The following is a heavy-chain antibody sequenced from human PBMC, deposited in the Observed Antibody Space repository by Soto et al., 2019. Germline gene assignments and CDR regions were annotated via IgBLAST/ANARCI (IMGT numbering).Heavy chain of an antibody. V-gene: IGHV4-39*01. CDR1: GDSINNRSYY. J-gene: IGHJ4*02. CDR2: IYYSGST. CDR3: ARQRTSVVTQAYFDS. D-gene: IGHD2-21*02. Sequence: SETLSLTCTVTGDSINNRSYYWGWIRQPPGKGLEWIGSIYYSGSTYNNPSLKSRVSMSVDTSKNQFSLKLRPVTAADTALYYCARQRTSVVTQAYFDSWGQGSLVTVSS.